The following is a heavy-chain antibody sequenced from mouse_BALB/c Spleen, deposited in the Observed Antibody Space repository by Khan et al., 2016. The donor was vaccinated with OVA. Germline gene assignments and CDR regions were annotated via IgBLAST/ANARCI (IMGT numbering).Heavy chain of an antibody. Sequence: QVQLKQSGPGLVAPSQSLSITCTVYGYSLTRYGVHWVRQPPGKGLEWLGLIWAGGSTNYNWALMSRLSISIDNSKSLVFLIMNSLQTDDTALYYCARSKCLARYWGKGTTLTVSS. J-gene: IGHJ2*01. CDR2: IWAGGST. CDR1: GYSLTRYG. CDR3: ARSKCLARY. V-gene: IGHV2-9*02. D-gene: IGHD3-3*01.